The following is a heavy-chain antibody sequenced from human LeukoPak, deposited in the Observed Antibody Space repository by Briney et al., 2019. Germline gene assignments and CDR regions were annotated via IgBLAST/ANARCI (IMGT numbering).Heavy chain of an antibody. V-gene: IGHV3-23*01. Sequence: PGGSLRLSCAASGFTFSSYAMSWVRQAPGKGLEWVSAISGSGGSTYYADSVKGRFTISRDNSKNTLYLQMNSLRAEDTAVYYCAKGATVPNRRDWCSGGSCYQGFDYCGQGTLVTVSS. CDR3: AKGATVPNRRDWCSGGSCYQGFDY. CDR2: ISGSGGST. D-gene: IGHD2-15*01. J-gene: IGHJ4*02. CDR1: GFTFSSYA.